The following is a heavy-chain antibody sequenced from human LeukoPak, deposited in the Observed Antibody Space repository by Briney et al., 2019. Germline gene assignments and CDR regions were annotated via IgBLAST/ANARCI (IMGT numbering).Heavy chain of an antibody. CDR1: GVSINSYY. J-gene: IGHJ4*02. CDR2: VYNSGSA. CDR3: ARGAGYSSSWVDY. D-gene: IGHD6-13*01. Sequence: SETLSLTCTVSGVSINSYYWSWIRQPPGKALEWIGYVYNSGSANYNPSLKSRVTMSVDTSKNQFSLKLSSATAADTAVYYCARGAGYSSSWVDYWGQGTLVTVSS. V-gene: IGHV4-59*12.